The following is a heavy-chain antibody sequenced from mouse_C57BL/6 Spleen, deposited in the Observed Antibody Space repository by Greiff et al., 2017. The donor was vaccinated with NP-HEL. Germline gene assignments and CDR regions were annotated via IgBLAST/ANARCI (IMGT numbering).Heavy chain of an antibody. CDR1: GYSITSGYY. CDR3: ARGGYYGSDFDY. J-gene: IGHJ2*01. CDR2: ISYDGSN. Sequence: EVQRVESGPGLVKPSQSLSLTCSVTGYSITSGYYWNWIRQFPGNKLEWMGYISYDGSNNYNPSLKNRISITRDTSKNQFFLKLNSVTTEDTATYYWARGGYYGSDFDYWGQGTTLTVSS. V-gene: IGHV3-6*01. D-gene: IGHD1-1*01.